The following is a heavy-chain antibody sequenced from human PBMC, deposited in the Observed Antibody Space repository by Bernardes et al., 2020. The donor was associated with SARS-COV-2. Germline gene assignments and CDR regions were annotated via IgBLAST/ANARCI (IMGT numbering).Heavy chain of an antibody. CDR3: ARDDAWGVCQDY. CDR1: GGSISSYY. D-gene: IGHD2-8*01. CDR2: IHSSGST. J-gene: IGHJ4*02. Sequence: SETLSLTCTVSGGSISSYYWSWIRQPAGKGLEWIGRIHSSGSTNYNPSLKSRVTMSINTSKNQLSLKLSSVTAADTAMYYCARDDAWGVCQDYWGQGTLVTVSS. V-gene: IGHV4-4*07.